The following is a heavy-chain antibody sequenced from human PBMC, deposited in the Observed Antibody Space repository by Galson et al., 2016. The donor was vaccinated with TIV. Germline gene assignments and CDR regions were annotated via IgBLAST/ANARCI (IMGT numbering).Heavy chain of an antibody. V-gene: IGHV4-4*07. CDR1: GGSISSYY. D-gene: IGHD6-19*01. CDR2: IYSSGST. Sequence: SETLSLTCTVSGGSISSYYWSWIRQPAGKGLEWIGRIYSSGSTKYNTSLKSRVTMSVDTPKNQFSLNLKSVTAADTAVYYCARQSLAVAGAPFDPWGQGTLVTVSS. CDR3: ARQSLAVAGAPFDP. J-gene: IGHJ5*02.